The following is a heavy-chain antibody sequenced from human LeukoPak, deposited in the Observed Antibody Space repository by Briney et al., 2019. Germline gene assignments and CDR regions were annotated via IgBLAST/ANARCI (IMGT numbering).Heavy chain of an antibody. D-gene: IGHD6-6*01. CDR2: ISSSSSTI. CDR1: GFTFSSYS. Sequence: TGGSLRLSCAASGFTFSSYSMSWVRQASGKGLEWVSYISSSSSTIYYADSVKGRFTISRDNAKNSLYLQMNSLRTEDTALYYCAKGSIAARGRYYYMDVWGKGTTVTVSS. V-gene: IGHV3-48*04. J-gene: IGHJ6*03. CDR3: AKGSIAARGRYYYMDV.